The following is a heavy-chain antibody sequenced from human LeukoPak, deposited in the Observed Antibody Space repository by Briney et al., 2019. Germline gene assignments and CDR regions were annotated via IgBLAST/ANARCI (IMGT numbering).Heavy chain of an antibody. CDR3: ARGGYSSGWYRD. D-gene: IGHD6-19*01. V-gene: IGHV3-53*01. CDR2: VYSGGST. J-gene: IGHJ4*02. Sequence: GGSLRLSCAASGFTVSTNYMNWVRQAPGRGLEWVSVVYSGGSTYYADSVKGRFTISRDNSKNTLYLQMSSLRAEDTAVYYCARGGYSSGWYRDWGQGTLVTVSS. CDR1: GFTVSTNY.